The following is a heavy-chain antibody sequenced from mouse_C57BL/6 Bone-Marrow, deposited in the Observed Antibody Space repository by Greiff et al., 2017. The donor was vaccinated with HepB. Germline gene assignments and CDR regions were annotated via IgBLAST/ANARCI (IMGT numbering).Heavy chain of an antibody. CDR3: ARQIYDGYSRYFDY. V-gene: IGHV5-6*02. CDR2: ISSGGSYT. J-gene: IGHJ2*01. CDR1: GFTFSSYG. D-gene: IGHD2-3*01. Sequence: EVKLVESGGDLVKPGGSLKLSCAASGFTFSSYGMSWVRQTPDKRLEWVATISSGGSYTYYPDSVKGRFTISRDNAKNTLYLQMSSLKSEDTAMYYCARQIYDGYSRYFDYWGQGTTLTVSS.